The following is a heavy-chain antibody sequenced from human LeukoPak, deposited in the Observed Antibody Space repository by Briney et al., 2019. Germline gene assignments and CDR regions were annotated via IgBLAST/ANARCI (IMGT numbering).Heavy chain of an antibody. V-gene: IGHV3-48*03. D-gene: IGHD5-18*01. CDR1: GFTFSSYE. J-gene: IGHJ4*02. CDR3: ARDLNYGRGYSYGFGY. Sequence: PGGSLRLSCTASGFTFSSYEMNWVRQAPGKGLEWVSYISYSGSATTYGDSVKGRFTIFRDNAKDSLYLQMNSLRAEDTAVYYCARDLNYGRGYSYGFGYWGQGTLVTVSS. CDR2: ISYSGSAT.